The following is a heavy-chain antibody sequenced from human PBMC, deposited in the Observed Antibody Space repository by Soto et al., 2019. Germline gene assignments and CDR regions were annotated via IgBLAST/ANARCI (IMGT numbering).Heavy chain of an antibody. CDR1: GGSFSGYY. D-gene: IGHD3-22*01. Sequence: SETLSLTCAVYGGSFSGYYWSWIRQPPGKGLEWIGEINHSGSTNYNPSLKSRVTISVDTSKNQFSLKLSSVTAADTAVYYCARVSYYDSSGSYFDYWGQGTLVTVPQ. V-gene: IGHV4-34*01. J-gene: IGHJ4*02. CDR3: ARVSYYDSSGSYFDY. CDR2: INHSGST.